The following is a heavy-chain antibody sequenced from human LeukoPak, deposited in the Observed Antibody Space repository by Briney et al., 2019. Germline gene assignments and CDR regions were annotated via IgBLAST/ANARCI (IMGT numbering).Heavy chain of an antibody. Sequence: GGSLRLSCAASGFAFTTYWMTWVRQVPGKGLEWVASIKQDGSEMYYVDSVKGRFAISRDNAKNSLYLQMNSLRVEDTAVYYCWAQQGISGLDYWGQGALVTVSS. D-gene: IGHD6-13*01. J-gene: IGHJ4*02. CDR1: GFAFTTYW. CDR3: WAQQGISGLDY. CDR2: IKQDGSEM. V-gene: IGHV3-7*01.